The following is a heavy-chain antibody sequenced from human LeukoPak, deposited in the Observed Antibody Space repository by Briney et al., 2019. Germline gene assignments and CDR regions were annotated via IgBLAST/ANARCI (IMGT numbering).Heavy chain of an antibody. CDR2: ISSSGSTI. D-gene: IGHD3-22*01. J-gene: IGHJ4*02. Sequence: GGSLRLSCAASGFTFSDYYMSWIRQAPGKGLEWVSYISSSGSTIYYADSVKGRFTISRDNAKDSLYLRMNSLRAEDTAVYYCARVIHYYDSSGYGDYWGQGTLVTVSS. V-gene: IGHV3-11*01. CDR3: ARVIHYYDSSGYGDY. CDR1: GFTFSDYY.